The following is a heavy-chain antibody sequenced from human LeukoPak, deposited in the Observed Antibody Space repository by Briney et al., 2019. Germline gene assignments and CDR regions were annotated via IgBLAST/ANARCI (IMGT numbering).Heavy chain of an antibody. V-gene: IGHV1-3*01. CDR3: ARGDIVVVITDY. D-gene: IGHD3-22*01. CDR2: INAGNGNT. Sequence: ASVKVSCKASGYTFTSYAMHWVRQAPGQRLEWMGWINAGNGNTKYSQKFQGRVTITRDTSASTAYMELSSLRSEDTAVYYCARGDIVVVITDYWGQGTLVTVSP. J-gene: IGHJ4*02. CDR1: GYTFTSYA.